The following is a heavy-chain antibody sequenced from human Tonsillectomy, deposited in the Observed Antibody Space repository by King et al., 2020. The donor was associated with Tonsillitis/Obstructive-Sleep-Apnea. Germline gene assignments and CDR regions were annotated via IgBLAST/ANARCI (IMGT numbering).Heavy chain of an antibody. Sequence: VQLVESGGGLVQPGGSLRLSCAASGFTFSSYGMSWVRQSPGKGLEWVSVISGSGGSTYYADSVKGRFTISRDNSKNTLFLQMNSLRAEDTAGYYCAKDLTGGGLDYFDYWGQGTLVTVSS. V-gene: IGHV3-23*04. D-gene: IGHD7-27*01. CDR3: AKDLTGGGLDYFDY. CDR2: ISGSGGST. CDR1: GFTFSSYG. J-gene: IGHJ4*02.